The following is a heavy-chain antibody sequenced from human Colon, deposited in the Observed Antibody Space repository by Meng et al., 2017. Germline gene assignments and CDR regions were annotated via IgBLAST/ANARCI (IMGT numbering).Heavy chain of an antibody. CDR3: ANRFV. V-gene: IGHV3-66*02. D-gene: IGHD3-3*01. CDR1: GFSVSSDF. J-gene: IGHJ4*02. CDR2: IHSSAGT. Sequence: EVQLVESGGRLVQPGGSLSLSCAVSGFSVSSDFMIWVRQAPGKGLEWVSMIHSSAGTFFADSVKGRFTVSTDNSKNTLYLQMNSLRIEDTAVYHCANRFVWGLGTLVTVSS.